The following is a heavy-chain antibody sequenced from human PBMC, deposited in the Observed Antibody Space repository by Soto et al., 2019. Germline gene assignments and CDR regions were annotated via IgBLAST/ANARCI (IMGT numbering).Heavy chain of an antibody. V-gene: IGHV1-46*01. CDR3: ARDLTREGDYYDRSGYYLDY. J-gene: IGHJ4*02. D-gene: IGHD3-22*01. CDR1: GYTFTRYY. Sequence: ASVKVSCKASGYTFTRYYMHWVRQAPGQGLEWMGIINLSDDATSYAEKFQGRLTMTKDTSTSTVYMEMSSLRSEDTAVYYCARDLTREGDYYDRSGYYLDYWGQGTLVTVSS. CDR2: INLSDDAT.